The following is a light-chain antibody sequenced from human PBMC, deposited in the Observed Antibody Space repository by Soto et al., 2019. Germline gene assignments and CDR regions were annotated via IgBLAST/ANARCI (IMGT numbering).Light chain of an antibody. CDR3: QQYGNSAYT. CDR1: QSIPGTY. Sequence: EILLTQSPGTLSLSPGETATLSCRASQSIPGTYLAWYIQTPGQAPRLLIYGISKRATGIPDRFSGSGFGTDFSLTIGSLETEGFAVDDGQQYGNSAYTCGQESKLEIK. J-gene: IGKJ2*01. CDR2: GIS. V-gene: IGKV3-20*01.